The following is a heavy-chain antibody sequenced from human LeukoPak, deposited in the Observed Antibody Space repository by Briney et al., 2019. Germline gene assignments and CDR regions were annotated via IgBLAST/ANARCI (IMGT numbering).Heavy chain of an antibody. D-gene: IGHD6-13*01. CDR1: GGSISSGGYY. CDR2: IYYSGST. CDR3: ARDSLNSIAAAGTRYYGMDV. V-gene: IGHV4-31*03. Sequence: PSETLSLTCTVSGGSISSGGYYWSWIRQHPGKGLEWIGYIYYSGSTYYNPSLKSRVTISVDTSKNQFSLKLSSVTAADAAVYYCARDSLNSIAAAGTRYYGMDVWGQGTTVTVSS. J-gene: IGHJ6*02.